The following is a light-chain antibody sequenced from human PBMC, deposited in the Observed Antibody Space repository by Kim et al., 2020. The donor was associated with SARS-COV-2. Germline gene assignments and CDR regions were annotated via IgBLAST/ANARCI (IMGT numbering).Light chain of an antibody. CDR1: QGIRND. V-gene: IGKV1-17*01. CDR3: LQNNSHPRT. CDR2: AAS. J-gene: IGKJ1*01. Sequence: ASVGDRVTITGRANQGIRNDLGWYQQKPGKAPRRLIHAASTLQSGVPSRFSGSGSGTEFTLTISSLQPEDLATYYCLQNNSHPRTFGPGTKVDIK.